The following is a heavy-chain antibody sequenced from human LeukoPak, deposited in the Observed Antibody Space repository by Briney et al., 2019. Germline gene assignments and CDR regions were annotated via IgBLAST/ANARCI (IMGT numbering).Heavy chain of an antibody. CDR2: INPNSGGT. CDR3: ARDRFLIVVHLVAFDI. V-gene: IGHV1-2*02. CDR1: GYTFTGYY. J-gene: IGHJ3*02. Sequence: GASVKVSCKASGYTFTGYYMHWVRQAPGQGLEWMGWINPNSGGTNYAQKFQGRVTMTRDTSISTAYMELSRLRSDDTAVYYCARDRFLIVVHLVAFDIWGQGTMVTVSS. D-gene: IGHD3-22*01.